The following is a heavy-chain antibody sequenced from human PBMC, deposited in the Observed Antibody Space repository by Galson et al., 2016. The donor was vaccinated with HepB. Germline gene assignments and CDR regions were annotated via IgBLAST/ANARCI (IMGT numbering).Heavy chain of an antibody. D-gene: IGHD2-8*01. CDR1: GYTFTSYG. CDR3: ARDIVLMVFSADYYYYGMDV. CDR2: ISGYNGNT. V-gene: IGHV1-18*01. Sequence: SVKVSCKASGYTFTSYGLSWVRLAPGQGLVWMGWISGYNGNTNYARKFQGRVTLTTNTSTSTAYMELRSLRSDDTAVYYCARDIVLMVFSADYYYYGMDVWGQGTTVTVSS. J-gene: IGHJ6*02.